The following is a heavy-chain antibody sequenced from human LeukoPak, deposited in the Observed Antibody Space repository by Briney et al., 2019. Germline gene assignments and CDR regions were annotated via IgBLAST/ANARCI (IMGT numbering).Heavy chain of an antibody. CDR2: IKKDGSEK. CDR1: GFTFSSHW. J-gene: IGHJ4*02. D-gene: IGHD5-18*01. Sequence: PGGSLRLSCAASGFTFSSHWMSWVRQAPGKGLEWVANIKKDGSEKYYVDAVKGRFTISRDNAKTSLYLQMNSLRAGDTAVYYCARDLSGIAGYTYGRGIDYWGQGTLVTVSS. V-gene: IGHV3-7*01. CDR3: ARDLSGIAGYTYGRGIDY.